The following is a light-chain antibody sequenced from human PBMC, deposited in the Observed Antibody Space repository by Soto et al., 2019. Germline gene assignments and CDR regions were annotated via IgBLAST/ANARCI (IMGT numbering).Light chain of an antibody. CDR1: QDISVW. CDR3: QQGHTFPLT. CDR2: AAT. Sequence: DIQMTQSPSSVSASVGDRVTITCRASQDISVWLAWHQQKPGEAPKLLIYAATTLHSGVPSRFSGSGSGTDFTLTISSLQPEDFATYYCQQGHTFPLTFGGGTKVEIK. V-gene: IGKV1-12*01. J-gene: IGKJ4*01.